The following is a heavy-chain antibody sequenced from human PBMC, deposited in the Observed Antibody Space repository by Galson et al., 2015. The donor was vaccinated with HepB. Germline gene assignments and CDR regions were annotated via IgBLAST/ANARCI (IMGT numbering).Heavy chain of an antibody. CDR1: GDSASSNSAA. Sequence: CAISGDSASSNSAAWNWIRQSPSRGLEWLGRTYYRSKWYNDYAVSVKSRITINPDTSKNQFSLQLNSVTPEDTAVYYCARVSTNWGYSRDAFDIWGQGTMVTVSS. D-gene: IGHD7-27*01. J-gene: IGHJ3*02. V-gene: IGHV6-1*01. CDR2: TYYRSKWYN. CDR3: ARVSTNWGYSRDAFDI.